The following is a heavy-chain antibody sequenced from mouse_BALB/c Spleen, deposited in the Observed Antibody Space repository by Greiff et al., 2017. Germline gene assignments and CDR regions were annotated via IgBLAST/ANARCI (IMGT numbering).Heavy chain of an antibody. V-gene: IGHV1S56*01. CDR1: GYTFTSYD. Sequence: VQLQQPGAELVRPGASVKLSCKASGYTFTSYDINWVRQRPEQGLEWIGWIFPGDGSTKYNEKFRGKATLTTDKSSSTAYMQLSRLTSEDSAVYFCARDCYGSSPFDYWGQGTTLTVSS. D-gene: IGHD1-1*01. CDR3: ARDCYGSSPFDY. CDR2: IFPGDGST. J-gene: IGHJ2*01.